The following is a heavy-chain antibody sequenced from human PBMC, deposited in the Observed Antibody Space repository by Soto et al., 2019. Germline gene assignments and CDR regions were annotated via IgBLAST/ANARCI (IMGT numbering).Heavy chain of an antibody. V-gene: IGHV4-34*01. D-gene: IGHD1-1*01. Sequence: PSETLSLTCAVYGGSFSGYYWSWVHESPGKGLEWIGEINPTGGTNYNPSLKSRVTISVDTSKDQFSLQLSSVTAADTAVYYCARTRATPASRNLDYWGQGTLVTVSS. CDR3: ARTRATPASRNLDY. CDR1: GGSFSGYY. CDR2: INPTGGT. J-gene: IGHJ4*02.